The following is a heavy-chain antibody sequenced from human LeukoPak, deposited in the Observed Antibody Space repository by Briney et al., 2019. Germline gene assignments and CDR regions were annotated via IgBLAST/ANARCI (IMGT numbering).Heavy chain of an antibody. D-gene: IGHD3-22*01. CDR3: ARGADYYDSSGYYRHYYYYMDV. V-gene: IGHV4-59*11. CDR1: GGSISSHY. J-gene: IGHJ6*03. CDR2: IYYSGST. Sequence: SETLSLTCTVSGGSISSHYWSWIRQPPGKGLEWIGYIYYSGSTNYNPSLKSRVTISVDTSKNQFSLKPSSVTAADTAVYYCARGADYYDSSGYYRHYYYYMDVWGKGTTVTVSS.